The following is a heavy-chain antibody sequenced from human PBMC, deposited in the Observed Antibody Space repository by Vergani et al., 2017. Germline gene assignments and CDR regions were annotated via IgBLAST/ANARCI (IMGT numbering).Heavy chain of an antibody. CDR3: ARVSGTFARAPYYYYYYMDV. J-gene: IGHJ6*03. Sequence: QVQLQESGPGLVKPSETLSLTCTGSGGSLSSYYWSWIRQPPGKGLEWIGYIYYSGSTNYNTYLKSRVTISVDTSKNQFYLKLSSVTAAYTAVYYCARVSGTFARAPYYYYYYMDVWGKGTTVTVSS. V-gene: IGHV4-59*01. D-gene: IGHD2-21*01. CDR2: IYYSGST. CDR1: GGSLSSYY.